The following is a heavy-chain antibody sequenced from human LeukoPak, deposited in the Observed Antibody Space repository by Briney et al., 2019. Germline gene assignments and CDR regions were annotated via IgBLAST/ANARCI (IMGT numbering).Heavy chain of an antibody. Sequence: GGSLRLSCAASGFTFEYYAMHWVRQAPGKGLEWVSGITWNSSNIAYADSVKGRFTISRDNAKNSLYLQMNSLRAEDTAVYYCARSHFAYFYWGQGTLVTVSS. CDR2: ITWNSSNI. D-gene: IGHD2/OR15-2a*01. CDR3: ARSHFAYFY. V-gene: IGHV3-9*01. J-gene: IGHJ4*02. CDR1: GFTFEYYA.